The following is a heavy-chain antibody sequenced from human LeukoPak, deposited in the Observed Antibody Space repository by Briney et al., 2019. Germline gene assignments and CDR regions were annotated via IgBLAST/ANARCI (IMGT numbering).Heavy chain of an antibody. Sequence: ASVKVSCKASGGTFSSYAISWVRQAPGQGLEWMGGIIPIFGTANYAQKFQGRVTITADESTSTAYMELSSLRAEDTAVYYCAKDRNSGSYLTAPLDYWGQGTLVTVSS. D-gene: IGHD1-26*01. CDR2: IIPIFGTA. CDR1: GGTFSSYA. V-gene: IGHV1-69*01. CDR3: AKDRNSGSYLTAPLDY. J-gene: IGHJ4*02.